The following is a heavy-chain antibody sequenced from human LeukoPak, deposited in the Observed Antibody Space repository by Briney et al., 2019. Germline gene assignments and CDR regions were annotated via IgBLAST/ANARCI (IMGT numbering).Heavy chain of an antibody. CDR3: ARFSNYDFWSGYYRGFDY. V-gene: IGHV4-30-2*02. CDR2: IYHSGST. J-gene: IGHJ4*02. D-gene: IGHD3-3*01. CDR1: GGSISSGGYS. Sequence: SETLSLTCAVSGGSISSGGYSWSWIRQPPGKGLERIGYIYHSGSTYYNPSLKSRVTISVDTSKNQFSLKLSSVTAADTAVYYCARFSNYDFWSGYYRGFDYWGQGTLVTVSS.